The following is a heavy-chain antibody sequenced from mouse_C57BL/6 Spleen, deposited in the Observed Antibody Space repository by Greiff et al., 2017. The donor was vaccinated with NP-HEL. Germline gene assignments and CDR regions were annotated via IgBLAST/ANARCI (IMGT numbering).Heavy chain of an antibody. D-gene: IGHD1-1*01. CDR3: ARELPFYAMDY. CDR1: GFTFSDFY. CDR2: SRNKANDYTT. J-gene: IGHJ4*01. V-gene: IGHV7-1*01. Sequence: EVQRVESGGGLVQSGRSLRLSCATSGFTFSDFYMEWVRQAPGKGLEWIAASRNKANDYTTEYSASVKGRFIVSRDTSQSILYLQMNALRAEDTAIYYCARELPFYAMDYWGQGTSVTVSS.